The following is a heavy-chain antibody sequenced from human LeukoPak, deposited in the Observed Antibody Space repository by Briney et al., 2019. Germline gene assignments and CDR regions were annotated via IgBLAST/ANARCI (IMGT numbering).Heavy chain of an antibody. D-gene: IGHD5-12*01. Sequence: GGSPRLSCSASGFTFRDYPIHWVRQAPGEGLQYVSAISSAGGTTYYADSVRGRFTISRDNSKNTLYLQMSSLRAEDTALYYCVKVGDSGYGEYYQHWGQGTLVTVSS. CDR2: ISSAGGTT. V-gene: IGHV3-64D*06. CDR1: GFTFRDYP. CDR3: VKVGDSGYGEYYQH. J-gene: IGHJ1*01.